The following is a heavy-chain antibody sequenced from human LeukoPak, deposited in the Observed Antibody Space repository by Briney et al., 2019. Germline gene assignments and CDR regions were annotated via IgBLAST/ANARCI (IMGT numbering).Heavy chain of an antibody. D-gene: IGHD1-26*01. CDR1: GFTFSDKW. Sequence: PGRSLRLSCAASGFTFSDKWMSWVRQAPGKGPEWVASIKKDGSQKYYVDSVKGRFTISRDNAQNSLYLQMSSLRVEDTAIYSCARVGWELLNLHFDPWGQGTLVTVSS. CDR3: ARVGWELLNLHFDP. J-gene: IGHJ5*02. CDR2: IKKDGSQK. V-gene: IGHV3-7*03.